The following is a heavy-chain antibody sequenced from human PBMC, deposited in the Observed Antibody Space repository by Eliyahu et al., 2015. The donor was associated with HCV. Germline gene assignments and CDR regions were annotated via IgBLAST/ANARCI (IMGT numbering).Heavy chain of an antibody. D-gene: IGHD5-24*01. J-gene: IGHJ1*01. CDR3: AKDHPTDEMATPFQH. CDR1: GFTFSSYG. V-gene: IGHV3-30*18. Sequence: QVQLVESGGGVVQPGRSLRLSCAASGFTFSSYGMHWVRQAPGKGLEWVAVILYDGSNKYYADSVKGRFTISRDNSKNTLYLQMNSLRAEDTAVYYCAKDHPTDEMATPFQHWGQGTLVTVSS. CDR2: ILYDGSNK.